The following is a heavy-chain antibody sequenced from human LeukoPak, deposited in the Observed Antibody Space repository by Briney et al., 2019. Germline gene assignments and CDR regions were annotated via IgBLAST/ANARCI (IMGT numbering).Heavy chain of an antibody. D-gene: IGHD3-22*01. J-gene: IGHJ4*02. CDR1: GFTFSSYA. CDR2: ISGSGGST. V-gene: IGHV3-23*01. CDR3: AKIGYSRGYDFHY. Sequence: GGSLRLSCAASGFTFSSYAMSWVRQAPGRGLEWDSAISGSGGSTYYADSVKGRFTISRDNSKNTLYLQMNSLRAEDPAVYYCAKIGYSRGYDFHYWGQGPLVTVSS.